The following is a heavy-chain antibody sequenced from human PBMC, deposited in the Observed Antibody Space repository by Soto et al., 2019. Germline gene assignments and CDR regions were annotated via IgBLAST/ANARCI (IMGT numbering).Heavy chain of an antibody. CDR1: GDSISRENYY. V-gene: IGHV4-61*01. CDR3: AREGRYYYDSSGEFRNWFDP. CDR2: IHYTGST. D-gene: IGHD3-22*01. J-gene: IGHJ5*02. Sequence: SETLSITCSVSGDSISRENYYWSWIRQPPGRGLEWIGYIHYTGSTNYNPSLKRRVTMSVDTSKNQFSLKLTSVTAADTAVYYCAREGRYYYDSSGEFRNWFDPWGQGTRVTVSS.